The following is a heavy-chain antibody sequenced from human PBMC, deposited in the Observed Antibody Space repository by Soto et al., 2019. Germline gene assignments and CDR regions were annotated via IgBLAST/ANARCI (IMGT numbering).Heavy chain of an antibody. CDR3: AKDTSKYSNNWPAYYGLDV. D-gene: IGHD1-1*01. CDR2: ISFDGSNK. J-gene: IGHJ6*02. V-gene: IGHV3-30*18. Sequence: QVQLVESGGGVVQPGSSLRLSCAASGFTFSSFGMHWVRQAPGKGLEWVAVISFDGSNKYYADSVQGRFTISRDNSKNTLSLPMNSLQAEDTAVYYCAKDTSKYSNNWPAYYGLDVWGQGTTVTVSS. CDR1: GFTFSSFG.